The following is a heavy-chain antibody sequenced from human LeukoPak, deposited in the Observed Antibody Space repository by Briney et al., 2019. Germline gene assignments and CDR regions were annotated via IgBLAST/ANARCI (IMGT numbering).Heavy chain of an antibody. CDR1: GFTFGGYG. J-gene: IGHJ4*02. V-gene: IGHV3-33*01. CDR3: TRYNNDHFDY. Sequence: PGGSLRLPCAGSGFTFGGYGMHWFRQPPGKGLEWVAVIAYEGSRAFYADSVKGRFTISRDNSKNTMSVQMDDLRAEDTAVYYCTRYNNDHFDYWGQGTLVTVSS. CDR2: IAYEGSRA. D-gene: IGHD1-14*01.